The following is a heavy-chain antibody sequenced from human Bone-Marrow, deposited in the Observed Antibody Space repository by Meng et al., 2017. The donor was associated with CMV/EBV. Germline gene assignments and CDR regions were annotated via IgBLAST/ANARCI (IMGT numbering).Heavy chain of an antibody. CDR1: GFTFSSYS. CDR3: AREVGYCSSTSCYIAGMAV. D-gene: IGHD2-2*02. CDR2: ISSSSSYI. J-gene: IGHJ6*02. V-gene: IGHV3-21*01. Sequence: GGSLRLSCAASGFTFSSYSMNWVRQAPGKGLEWVSSISSSSSYIYYADSVKGRFTISRDNAKNSLYLQMNSLRAEDTAVYYCAREVGYCSSTSCYIAGMAVWGQGTTVTVYS.